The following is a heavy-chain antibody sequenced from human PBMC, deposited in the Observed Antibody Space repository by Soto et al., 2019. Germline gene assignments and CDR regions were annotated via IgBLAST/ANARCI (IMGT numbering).Heavy chain of an antibody. CDR1: GGTFSSYA. CDR2: IIPIFGTA. V-gene: IGHV1-69*01. Sequence: QVQLVQSGAEVKKPGSSVKVSCKASGGTFSSYAISWVRQAPGQGLEWMGGIIPIFGTANYAQKFQGRVTLTADESTSTAYMELISLRSEDTAVYYCARVPLSGGVEDYYYGMDVWGQGTTVTVSS. D-gene: IGHD3-10*01. CDR3: ARVPLSGGVEDYYYGMDV. J-gene: IGHJ6*02.